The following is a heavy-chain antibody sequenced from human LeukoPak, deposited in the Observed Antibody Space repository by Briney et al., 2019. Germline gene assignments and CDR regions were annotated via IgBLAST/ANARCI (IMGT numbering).Heavy chain of an antibody. Sequence: GGSLRLSCAASGFNFYDHAMHWVRQVPGKGLEWVSGIDSKNDVVYADSVKGRFIISRDNANKLLYLQMNSLRAEDTAYYHCAKDVRYHTETYYSTFDTWGQGIVVIVSS. D-gene: IGHD1-26*01. CDR1: GFNFYDHA. V-gene: IGHV3-9*01. CDR3: AKDVRYHTETYYSTFDT. J-gene: IGHJ3*02. CDR2: IDSKNDV.